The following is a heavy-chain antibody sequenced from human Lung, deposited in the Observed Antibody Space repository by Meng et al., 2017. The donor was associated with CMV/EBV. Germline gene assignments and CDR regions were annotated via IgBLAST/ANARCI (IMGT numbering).Heavy chain of an antibody. CDR1: GYTLTEVS. J-gene: IGHJ3*02. CDR3: ATGKYCGATSCEGSDTFEI. D-gene: IGHD2-2*01. Sequence: ASVXVSXXVSGYTLTEVSRHWVRQAPGKGLEWMGGFDVENDEIIYAQKFQGRVTMTEDTSRDTAYMELSSLRSEDTAVYYCATGKYCGATSCEGSDTFEIWGQGXMVTVSS. CDR2: FDVENDEI. V-gene: IGHV1-24*01.